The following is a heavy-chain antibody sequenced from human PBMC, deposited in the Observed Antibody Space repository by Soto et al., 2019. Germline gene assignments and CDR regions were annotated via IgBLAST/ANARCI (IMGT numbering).Heavy chain of an antibody. J-gene: IGHJ6*02. CDR1: GGTFSSYA. CDR2: IIPIFGTA. D-gene: IGHD5-18*01. Sequence: WASVKVSCKASGGTFSSYAMSWVRQAPGQGLEWMGGIIPIFGTANYAQKFQGRVTITADESTSTAYMELSSLRSEDTAVYYCARVSTAMVNNGMDVWGQGTPITVSS. CDR3: ARVSTAMVNNGMDV. V-gene: IGHV1-69*13.